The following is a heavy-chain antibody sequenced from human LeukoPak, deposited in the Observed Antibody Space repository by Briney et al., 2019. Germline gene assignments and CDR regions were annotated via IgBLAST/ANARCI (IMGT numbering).Heavy chain of an antibody. CDR2: ISYDGSNK. V-gene: IGHV3-30-3*01. Sequence: GRSLRLSCAASGFTFSSYAMHWVRQAPGKGLEWAAVISYDGSNKHYADSVKGRFTISRDNSKNTLYLQMNSLRAEDTAVYYCARAFRGYSYGPNPFDYWGQGTLVTVSS. CDR3: ARAFRGYSYGPNPFDY. J-gene: IGHJ4*02. D-gene: IGHD5-18*01. CDR1: GFTFSSYA.